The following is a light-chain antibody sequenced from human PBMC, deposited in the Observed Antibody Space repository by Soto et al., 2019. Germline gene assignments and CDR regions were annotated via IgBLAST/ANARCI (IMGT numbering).Light chain of an antibody. CDR1: QNIQRW. CDR2: KAS. V-gene: IGKV1-5*03. J-gene: IGKJ4*02. CDR3: QQRYSTPLT. Sequence: DTQMTQSPSTVSASVGDRITITCRVSQNIQRWLAWYQQKPGKTPKLLIYKASSLERRVPSRFSASGFEKDVTLTISSLRPEFFATYYCQQRYSTPLTFGGGTKVDIK.